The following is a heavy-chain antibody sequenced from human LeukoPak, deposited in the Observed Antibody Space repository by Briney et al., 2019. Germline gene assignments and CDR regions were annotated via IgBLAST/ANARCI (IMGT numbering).Heavy chain of an antibody. V-gene: IGHV1-46*01. CDR3: ARVAMITFGGVIVDGDYYFDY. J-gene: IGHJ4*02. CDR2: INPSGGST. Sequence: ASVKVSCKASGYTFTSYYMHWVRQAPGQGLEWMGIINPSGGSTSYAQKFQGRVTMTRDTSTSTVYMELSSLRSEDTAVYYCARVAMITFGGVIVDGDYYFDYWGQGTLVTVS. CDR1: GYTFTSYY. D-gene: IGHD3-16*02.